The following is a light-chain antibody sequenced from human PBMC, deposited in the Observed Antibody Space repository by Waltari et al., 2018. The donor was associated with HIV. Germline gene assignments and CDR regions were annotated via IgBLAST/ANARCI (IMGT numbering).Light chain of an antibody. V-gene: IGLV2-8*01. CDR1: RPDVGSYNY. CDR2: SVS. Sequence: QSALPHPPSASGSPGQSVTIPSPATRPDVGSYNYVPWYPHHQGKAPKLMIYSVSKRPAGVPDRFSGSKSGNTASLTVSGLQAEDEADYYCSSYAGSNNLVFGGGTKLTVL. J-gene: IGLJ2*01. CDR3: SSYAGSNNLV.